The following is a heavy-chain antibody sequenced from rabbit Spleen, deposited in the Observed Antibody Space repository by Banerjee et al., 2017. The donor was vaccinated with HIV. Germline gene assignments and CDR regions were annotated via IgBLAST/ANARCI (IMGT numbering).Heavy chain of an antibody. CDR1: GFSFSSSYY. V-gene: IGHV1S40*01. J-gene: IGHJ2*01. Sequence: QSLEESGGDLVKPGGTLTLTCKASGFSFSSSYYMCWVRQAPGKGLEWIGCIYISGGNTYYASWARGRFTISKTSSTTVTLQMTSLTAADTATYFCASDIGLTYFASWGPGTLVTVS. CDR3: ASDIGLTYFAS. D-gene: IGHD5-1*01. CDR2: IYISGGNT.